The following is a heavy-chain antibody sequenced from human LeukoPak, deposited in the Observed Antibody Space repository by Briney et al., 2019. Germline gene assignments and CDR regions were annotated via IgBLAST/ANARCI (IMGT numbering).Heavy chain of an antibody. CDR1: GGSISSYY. D-gene: IGHD6-13*01. Sequence: NPSETLSLTCTVSGGSISSYYWSWIRQPPGKGLEWIGYIYYSGTTNYNPSLKSRVTISVDTSKNQFSLKLSSVTAADTAVYYCARGVYIAAAQYGYWGQGTLVTVPS. V-gene: IGHV4-59*01. J-gene: IGHJ4*02. CDR2: IYYSGTT. CDR3: ARGVYIAAAQYGY.